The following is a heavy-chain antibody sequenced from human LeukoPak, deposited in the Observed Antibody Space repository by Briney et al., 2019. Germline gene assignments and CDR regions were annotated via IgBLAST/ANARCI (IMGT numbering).Heavy chain of an antibody. CDR2: FNPTSGST. D-gene: IGHD6-19*01. CDR3: ARGHSLAVAGKQNWFDP. CDR1: GYSFTSCY. Sequence: SVRLSCKASGYSFTSCYMHWVRRAPGQGLEWMGIFNPTSGSTTYAQKFQGRVTVTRDTSTSTVHMELSSLRSDDTAVYYCARGHSLAVAGKQNWFDPWGQRTLVTLSS. V-gene: IGHV1-46*01. J-gene: IGHJ5*02.